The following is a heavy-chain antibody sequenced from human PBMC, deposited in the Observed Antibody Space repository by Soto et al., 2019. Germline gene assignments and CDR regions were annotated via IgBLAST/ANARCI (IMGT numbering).Heavy chain of an antibody. CDR2: IKTKMEGEPR. CDR1: GFAFGNAW. CDR3: TTEQWVVRRFDY. Sequence: DAQLVESGGGLVKPGGFLRLSCAASGFAFGNAWMSWVRQSPGKGLEWLGRIKTKMEGEPREYGASVKGRFTISRDDARNMLYLKMNSLRVEDTGVYYCTTEQWVVRRFDYWGQGTLVTVSS. V-gene: IGHV3-15*01. J-gene: IGHJ4*02. D-gene: IGHD6-19*01.